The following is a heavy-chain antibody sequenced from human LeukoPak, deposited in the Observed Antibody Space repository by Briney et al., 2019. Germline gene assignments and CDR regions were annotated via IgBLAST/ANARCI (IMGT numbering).Heavy chain of an antibody. CDR3: ARDWTRMTTVTTSDWFDP. CDR2: INHSGST. J-gene: IGHJ5*02. Sequence: SETLSLTCAVYGGSFSGYYWSWIRQPPGKGLEWIGEINHSGSTNYNPSLKSRVTISVDTSKNQFSLKLSSVTAADTAVYYCARDWTRMTTVTTSDWFDPWGQGTLVTVSS. CDR1: GGSFSGYY. D-gene: IGHD4-17*01. V-gene: IGHV4-34*01.